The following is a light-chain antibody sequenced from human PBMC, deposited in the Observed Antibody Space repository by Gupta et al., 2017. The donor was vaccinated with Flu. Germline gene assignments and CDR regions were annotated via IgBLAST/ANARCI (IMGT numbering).Light chain of an antibody. V-gene: IGLV3-21*03. CDR1: NIGSKS. CDR2: DDS. Sequence: GKTARITCGGYNIGSKSVHWYQQKPGQAPVRVVYDDSDRPSGIPERFSGSNSGNTATLTIXRXEAADEXDYYCQVWDSSSDHPVFGGGTNLTVL. J-gene: IGLJ2*01. CDR3: QVWDSSSDHPV.